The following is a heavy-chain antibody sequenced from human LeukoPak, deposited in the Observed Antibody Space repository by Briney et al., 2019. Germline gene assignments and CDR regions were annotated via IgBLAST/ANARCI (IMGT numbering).Heavy chain of an antibody. CDR2: FGPEDGET. CDR1: GYTLTELS. Sequence: ASVKVSCKVSGYTLTELSMHWVRQAPGKGLEWMGGFGPEDGETIYAQKFQGRVTMTEDTSTDTAYMELSSLRSEDTAVYYCTTDSRHYDYVWGSYRNWGQGTLVTVSS. D-gene: IGHD3-16*02. CDR3: TTDSRHYDYVWGSYRN. J-gene: IGHJ4*02. V-gene: IGHV1-24*01.